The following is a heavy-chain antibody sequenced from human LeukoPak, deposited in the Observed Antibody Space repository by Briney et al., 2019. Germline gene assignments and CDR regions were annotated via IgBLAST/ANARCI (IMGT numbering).Heavy chain of an antibody. CDR2: IRYDGSNK. CDR3: AKDYYGSGSYYVPWFDP. Sequence: PGGSLRLSCAASGFTFSSYGMHWVRQAPGKGLEWVAFIRYDGSNKYYADSVKGRFTISRDNSKNTLYLQMNSLRAEDTAVYYCAKDYYGSGSYYVPWFDPWSQGTLVTVSS. D-gene: IGHD3-10*01. V-gene: IGHV3-30*02. J-gene: IGHJ5*02. CDR1: GFTFSSYG.